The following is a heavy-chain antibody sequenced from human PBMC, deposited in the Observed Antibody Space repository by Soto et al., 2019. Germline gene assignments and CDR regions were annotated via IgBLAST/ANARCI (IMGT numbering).Heavy chain of an antibody. Sequence: GXSVKVSCKASAGTLSSYAISWVRQAPGQGLEWMGGIIPIFGTANYAQKFQGRVTITADESTSTAYMELSSLRSEDTAVYYCARMSGLSTGAFDIWGQGTMVTASS. CDR2: IIPIFGTA. V-gene: IGHV1-69*13. CDR1: AGTLSSYA. J-gene: IGHJ3*02. CDR3: ARMSGLSTGAFDI. D-gene: IGHD1-1*01.